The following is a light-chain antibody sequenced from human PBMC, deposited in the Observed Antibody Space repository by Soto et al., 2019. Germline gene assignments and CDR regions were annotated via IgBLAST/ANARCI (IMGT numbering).Light chain of an antibody. Sequence: DIQMTQSPSTLSASVGDRVTITCRASQSISYWLSWYQQKPGKAPKLLIYDASSLESGVPSRFSGSGTRTEFTLTISSLQPDDSATYSCQRYDYFTTFGQGTKLEIK. CDR2: DAS. V-gene: IGKV1-5*01. CDR1: QSISYW. J-gene: IGKJ2*01. CDR3: QRYDYFTT.